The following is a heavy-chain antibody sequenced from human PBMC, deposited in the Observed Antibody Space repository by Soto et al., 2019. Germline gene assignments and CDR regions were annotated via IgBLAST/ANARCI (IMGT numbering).Heavy chain of an antibody. D-gene: IGHD1-1*01. CDR2: IFSSDET. Sequence: SGPTLVNPPETLTLTCAVSGFSVSSPKISVSWIRQPPGKALEWLAQIFSSDETSYNTSLKSRLTISKDISKSQVVLTMTDMDPMDTATYYCAHRAGLQGNWDGGYFDFWGQGALVTVSS. J-gene: IGHJ4*02. CDR3: AHRAGLQGNWDGGYFDF. CDR1: GFSVSSPKIS. V-gene: IGHV2-26*01.